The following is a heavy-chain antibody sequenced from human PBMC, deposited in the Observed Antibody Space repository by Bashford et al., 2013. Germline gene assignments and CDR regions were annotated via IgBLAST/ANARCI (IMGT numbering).Heavy chain of an antibody. J-gene: IGHJ5*02. CDR2: IYYSGST. D-gene: IGHD3-10*01. CDR3: ARGNPGQLVRFYGSGSYHLAHPGNFDP. Sequence: SETLSLTCTVSGGSISSSSYYWGWIRQPPGKGLEWIGSIYYSGSTYYNPSLKSRVTISVDTSKNQFSLKLSSVTAADTAVYYCARGNPGQLVRFYGSGSYHLAHPGNFDPWGQGTLVTVSS. CDR1: GGSISSSSYY. V-gene: IGHV4-39*07.